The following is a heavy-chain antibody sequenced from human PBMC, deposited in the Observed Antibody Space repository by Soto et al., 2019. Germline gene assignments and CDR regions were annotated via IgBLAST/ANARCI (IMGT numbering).Heavy chain of an antibody. CDR1: GVSFGGSA. V-gene: IGHV3-73*01. CDR3: RSTDYGDYTGRWSG. CDR2: IRSKANSYAT. Sequence: GGSLRLSCAASGVSFGGSAVHWVGQGSGKGLEWVGRIRSKANSYATSYAASVKGRFTISRDDSKNTAYLQVNSLKTEDTAVYYWRSTDYGDYTGRWSGWGKGTTVPVAS. D-gene: IGHD4-17*01. J-gene: IGHJ6*04.